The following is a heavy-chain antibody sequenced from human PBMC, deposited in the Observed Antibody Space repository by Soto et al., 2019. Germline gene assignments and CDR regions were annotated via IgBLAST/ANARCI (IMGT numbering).Heavy chain of an antibody. CDR1: GGTFSSYT. J-gene: IGHJ6*02. V-gene: IGHV1-69*02. CDR3: ARVRYYYDSSGSDSDYYYYGMDV. CDR2: IIPILGIA. Sequence: ASVKVSCKASGGTFSSYTISWVRQAPGQGLEWMGRIIPILGIANYAQKFQGRVTITADKSTSTAYMELSSLRSEDTAVYYCARVRYYYDSSGSDSDYYYYGMDVWGQGTTVTVSS. D-gene: IGHD3-22*01.